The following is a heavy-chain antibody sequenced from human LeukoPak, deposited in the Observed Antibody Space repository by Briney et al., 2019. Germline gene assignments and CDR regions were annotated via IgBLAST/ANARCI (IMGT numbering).Heavy chain of an antibody. V-gene: IGHV3-21*01. CDR1: GFTFNTYS. D-gene: IGHD5-18*01. J-gene: IGHJ5*02. CDR3: ARAGIQLPLLS. CDR2: INTSSTYI. Sequence: PGGSLRLSCAASGFTFNTYSMTWVRQAPGKGLEWVSSINTSSTYIFYADSVKGRFTISRDNAKNSLYLQMNSLRAEDTAVYYCARAGIQLPLLSWGQGTLVTVSS.